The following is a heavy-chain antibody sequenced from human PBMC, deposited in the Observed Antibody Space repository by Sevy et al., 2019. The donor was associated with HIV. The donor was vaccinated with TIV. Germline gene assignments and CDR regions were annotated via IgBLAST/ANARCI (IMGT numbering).Heavy chain of an antibody. CDR3: AITREYYSDNSGYFDY. CDR1: GYTLTQFS. D-gene: IGHD3-22*01. CDR2: FDPEDGER. V-gene: IGHV1-24*01. J-gene: IGHJ4*02. Sequence: ASVKVSCKIPGYTLTQFSMHWVRQAPGKGLEWMGTFDPEDGERIYAQKFQGSVTMTEDTSTDTAYMELSSLRSEDTAVYYCAITREYYSDNSGYFDYWGQGTLVTVSS.